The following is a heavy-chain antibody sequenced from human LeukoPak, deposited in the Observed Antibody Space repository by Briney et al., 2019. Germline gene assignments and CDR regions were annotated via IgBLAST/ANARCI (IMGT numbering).Heavy chain of an antibody. CDR3: ARDIVVVKNNWFDP. CDR2: IYYSGST. D-gene: IGHD3-22*01. V-gene: IGHV4-59*12. CDR1: GGSISSYY. J-gene: IGHJ5*02. Sequence: PSETLSLTCTVSGGSISSYYWSWIRQPPGKGLEWIGYIYYSGSTNYNPSLKSRVTISVDTSKNQFSLKLSSVTAADTAVYYCARDIVVVKNNWFDPWGQGTLVTVSS.